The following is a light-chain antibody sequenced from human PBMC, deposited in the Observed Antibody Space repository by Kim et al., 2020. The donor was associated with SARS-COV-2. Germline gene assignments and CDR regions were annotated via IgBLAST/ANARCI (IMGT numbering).Light chain of an antibody. Sequence: GQSVTISCTGTSSDVGRYNRVSWYQQPPGTAPKLMIYEVSNRPSGVPDRFSGSKSGNTASLTISGLQAEDEADYYCSSYTSSSTWVFGGGTQLTVL. V-gene: IGLV2-18*02. CDR1: SSDVGRYNR. CDR3: SSYTSSSTWV. CDR2: EVS. J-gene: IGLJ3*02.